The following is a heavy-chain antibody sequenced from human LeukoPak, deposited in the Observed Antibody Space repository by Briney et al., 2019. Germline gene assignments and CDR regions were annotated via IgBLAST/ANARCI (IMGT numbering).Heavy chain of an antibody. CDR1: RFTFSSYE. D-gene: IGHD3-22*01. V-gene: IGHV3-48*03. CDR3: ARGSYYYDSRGYAEGFFDY. J-gene: IGHJ4*02. Sequence: GGSLRLSCAASRFTFSSYEMNWVRQAPGKGLEWVSYISSSGSTIYYPDSVKGRFTISRDNAKNSLYLQMNSLGAEDTAVYYCARGSYYYDSRGYAEGFFDYWGQGTLVPVSS. CDR2: ISSSGSTI.